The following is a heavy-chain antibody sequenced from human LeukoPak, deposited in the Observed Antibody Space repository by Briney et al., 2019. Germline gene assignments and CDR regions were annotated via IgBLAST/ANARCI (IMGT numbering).Heavy chain of an antibody. CDR3: ARNGGHSVWNGAFDI. D-gene: IGHD1-1*01. V-gene: IGHV4-59*08. CDR1: GGSISSYY. Sequence: SETLSLTCTVSGGSISSYYWSWIRQPPGKGLEWIGYIYNTVRSNNNPSLRGRVAISVDTSKNQFSLKLSSVSAADTAVYYCARNGGHSVWNGAFDIWGQGTMVTAST. CDR2: IYNTVRS. J-gene: IGHJ3*02.